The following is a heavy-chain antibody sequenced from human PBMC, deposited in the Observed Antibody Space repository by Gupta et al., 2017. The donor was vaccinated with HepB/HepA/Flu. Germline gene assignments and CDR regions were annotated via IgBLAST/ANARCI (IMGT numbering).Heavy chain of an antibody. D-gene: IGHD3-10*01. CDR2: MNTNSGNT. V-gene: IGHV1-8*03. J-gene: IGHJ4*02. Sequence: QVQLVQSGAEVKKPGASVKVSCKASGYTFTSYDINWVRQATGQGLEWMGWMNTNSGNTGYAQKFQGRVTITRNTSISTAYMELSSLRSEDTAVYYCARAQHSVCRARRSYYVDYWGQGTLVTVSS. CDR3: ARAQHSVCRARRSYYVDY. CDR1: GYTFTSYD.